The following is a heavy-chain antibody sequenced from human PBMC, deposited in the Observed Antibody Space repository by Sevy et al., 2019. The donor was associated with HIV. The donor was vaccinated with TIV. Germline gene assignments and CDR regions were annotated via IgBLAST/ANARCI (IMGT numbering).Heavy chain of an antibody. Sequence: SETLSLTCTVSGDSINSYYWSWIRQPPGKGLERIGYIYYSGSTDYNPSLKSRVSISVDTSKNQFSRKLSSLTAADTAVYYCARAPFRPFYYDSSGYFDYWGQGSLVTVSS. CDR3: ARAPFRPFYYDSSGYFDY. D-gene: IGHD3-22*01. CDR1: GDSINSYY. CDR2: IYYSGST. V-gene: IGHV4-59*01. J-gene: IGHJ4*02.